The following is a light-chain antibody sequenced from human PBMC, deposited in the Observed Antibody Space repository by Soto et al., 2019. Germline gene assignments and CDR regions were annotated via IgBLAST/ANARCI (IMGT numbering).Light chain of an antibody. J-gene: IGKJ2*01. Sequence: EIVLTQSPDTLSLSPGGRATLSCRASQSVTTRLAWYQQKPGQPPRLLIYGASSRATGIPDRFSGSGSGTDFTLTISRLEPEDFAVYYCQQYDSPPYTFGQGTKLEIK. CDR1: QSVTTR. CDR2: GAS. V-gene: IGKV3-20*01. CDR3: QQYDSPPYT.